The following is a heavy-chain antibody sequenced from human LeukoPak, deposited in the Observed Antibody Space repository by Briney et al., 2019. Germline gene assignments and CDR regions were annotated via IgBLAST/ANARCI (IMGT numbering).Heavy chain of an antibody. D-gene: IGHD6-19*01. CDR3: ARVGYSSGWYGNIDY. CDR2: IIPIFGTA. Sequence: ASVKVSCKASGYTFTGYYMHWVRQAPGQELEWMGGIIPIFGTANYAQKFQGRVTITADESTSTAYMELSSLRSEDTAVYYCARVGYSSGWYGNIDYWGQGTLVTVSS. J-gene: IGHJ4*02. CDR1: GYTFTGYY. V-gene: IGHV1-69*13.